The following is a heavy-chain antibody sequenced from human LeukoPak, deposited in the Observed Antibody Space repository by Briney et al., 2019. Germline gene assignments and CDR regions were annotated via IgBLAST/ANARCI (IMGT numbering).Heavy chain of an antibody. CDR1: GYTFTSYA. V-gene: IGHV1-3*01. CDR2: INAGNGNT. Sequence: ASVKVSCKASGYTFTSYAMHWVRQAPGQRLEWMGWINAGNGNTKYSQKFQGRVTITRDTSASTANMELSSLRSEDTAVYYCVREQGRCSSTSCYVVPSGYFDYWGQGTLVTVSS. J-gene: IGHJ4*02. D-gene: IGHD2-2*01. CDR3: VREQGRCSSTSCYVVPSGYFDY.